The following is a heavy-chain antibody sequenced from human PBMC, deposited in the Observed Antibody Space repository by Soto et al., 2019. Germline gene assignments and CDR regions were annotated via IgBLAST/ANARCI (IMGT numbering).Heavy chain of an antibody. D-gene: IGHD3-10*01. CDR1: GFTFSSYA. CDR2: ISSNGGST. J-gene: IGHJ4*02. Sequence: GGSLRLSCSASGFTFSSYAMHWVRQAPGKGLEYVSAISSNGGSTYYADSVKGRFTISRDNSKNTLYLQMSSLRAEDTAVYYCVKGSGYYGSGSDLIFGYWGQGTLVTVSS. V-gene: IGHV3-64D*08. CDR3: VKGSGYYGSGSDLIFGY.